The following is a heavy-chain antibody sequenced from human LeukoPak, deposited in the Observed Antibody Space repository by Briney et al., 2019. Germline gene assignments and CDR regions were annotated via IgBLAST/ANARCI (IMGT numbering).Heavy chain of an antibody. CDR2: TYYRSKWYN. CDR1: GDSVSSNSAA. D-gene: IGHD1-26*01. CDR3: ARNAGATGLSRAADY. J-gene: IGHJ4*02. Sequence: SQTLSLTCAISGDSVSSNSAAWNWIRQSPSRGLEWLGRTYYRSKWYNDYAVSVKSRITINPDTSKNQFSLKLSSVTAADTAVYYCARNAGATGLSRAADYWGQGTLVTVSS. V-gene: IGHV6-1*01.